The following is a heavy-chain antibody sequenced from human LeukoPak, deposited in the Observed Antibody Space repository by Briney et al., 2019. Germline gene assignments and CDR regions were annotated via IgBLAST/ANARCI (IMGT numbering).Heavy chain of an antibody. CDR3: ARDGYSSGWYVS. Sequence: SETLSLTCTVSGVSISSSNSYWGWIRQPPGKGLEWIGSIYYSGSTYYNPSLKSRVTISVDTSKNQFSLKLSSVTAADTAVYYCARDGYSSGWYVSWGQGTLVTVSS. CDR2: IYYSGST. V-gene: IGHV4-39*07. CDR1: GVSISSSNSY. J-gene: IGHJ4*02. D-gene: IGHD6-19*01.